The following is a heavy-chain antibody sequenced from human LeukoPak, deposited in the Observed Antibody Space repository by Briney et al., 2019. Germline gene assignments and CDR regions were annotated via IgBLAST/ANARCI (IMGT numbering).Heavy chain of an antibody. Sequence: GASVKVSCKAAGYPFRSYVIHWLRQAPGQNLEWIGWINPANGNTKYSRNFQGRVTITRDTSASVVYMELSSLTYEDTAVYFCARDGYHGGGYLDLWGQGALVPVSS. D-gene: IGHD3-16*01. CDR3: ARDGYHGGGYLDL. J-gene: IGHJ4*02. V-gene: IGHV1-3*01. CDR2: INPANGNT. CDR1: GYPFRSYV.